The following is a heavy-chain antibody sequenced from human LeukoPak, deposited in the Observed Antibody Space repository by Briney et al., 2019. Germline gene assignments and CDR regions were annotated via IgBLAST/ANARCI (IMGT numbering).Heavy chain of an antibody. Sequence: GGSLRLSCAASGFTFSTYSGNWIRQAPGKGLEWVSSISDDSNYIFYADSVKGRFTISRDNAKNSLYLQMNSLRAEDTAVYYCARDINLPGLLWFGDTPYYFDYWGQGTLVTVSS. CDR3: ARDINLPGLLWFGDTPYYFDY. J-gene: IGHJ4*02. V-gene: IGHV3-21*01. CDR1: GFTFSTYS. D-gene: IGHD3-10*01. CDR2: ISDDSNYI.